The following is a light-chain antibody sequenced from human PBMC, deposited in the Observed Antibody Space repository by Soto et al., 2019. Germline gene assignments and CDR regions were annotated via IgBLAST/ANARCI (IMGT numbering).Light chain of an antibody. V-gene: IGLV2-14*01. CDR2: DVS. CDR3: SSYTSSTLYV. Sequence: QSVLTQPASVSGSPGQSITISCTGTSSDVGGYNYVSWYQQHPGKAPKLMIYDVSNRPSGVSNRFSGSKSGNTASLTISGLQAEDEADYYCSSYTSSTLYVFGTGTKHTVL. J-gene: IGLJ1*01. CDR1: SSDVGGYNY.